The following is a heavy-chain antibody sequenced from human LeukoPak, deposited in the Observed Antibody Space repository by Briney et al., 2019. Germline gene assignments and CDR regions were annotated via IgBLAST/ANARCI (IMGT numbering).Heavy chain of an antibody. D-gene: IGHD6-19*01. CDR1: GGSISSYY. CDR2: IYTSGST. Sequence: SETLSLTCTVSGGSISSYYWNWIRQSAGKGLEWIWRIYTSGSTNYNPSLKSRVTMSVDTSKNQISLKLSFMTAADTAVYYCARDPSYSSGWYDYWGQGTLVTVSS. V-gene: IGHV4-4*07. CDR3: ARDPSYSSGWYDY. J-gene: IGHJ4*02.